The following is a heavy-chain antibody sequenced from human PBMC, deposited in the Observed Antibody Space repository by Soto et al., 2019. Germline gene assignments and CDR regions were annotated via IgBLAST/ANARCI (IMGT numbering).Heavy chain of an antibody. V-gene: IGHV4-31*03. D-gene: IGHD3-16*01. CDR1: GGSISSGGYY. CDR2: IYYSGST. J-gene: IGHJ5*02. Sequence: SETLSLTCTVSGGSISSGGYYWSWIRQHPGKGLEWIGYIYYSGSTYYNPSLKSRVTISVDTSKNQFSLKLSSVTAADTAVYHCARAPGPFPEGFDPWGQGTLVTVSS. CDR3: ARAPGPFPEGFDP.